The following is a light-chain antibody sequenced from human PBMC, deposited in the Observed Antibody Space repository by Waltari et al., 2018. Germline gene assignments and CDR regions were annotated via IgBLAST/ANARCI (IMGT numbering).Light chain of an antibody. V-gene: IGLV1-44*01. J-gene: IGLJ1*01. CDR3: AAWDDSLNAYV. Sequence: QSVLTQPPSASGTPGQRVTISCSGSSSNIGTNNVNWYQQVPGTAPKLLIYANNQRPSGVPDRLSGSKSGTSASLAISGLQSDDEADYYCAAWDDSLNAYVFGPATKVTVL. CDR2: ANN. CDR1: SSNIGTNN.